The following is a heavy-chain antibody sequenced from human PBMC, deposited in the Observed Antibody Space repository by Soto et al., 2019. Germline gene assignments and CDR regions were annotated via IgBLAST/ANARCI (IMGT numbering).Heavy chain of an antibody. CDR3: ARRECSGGTCSFDP. CDR1: GGSISSSNYY. V-gene: IGHV4-39*01. Sequence: SETLSLTCTVSGGSISSSNYYRAWIRQPPGKGLEWIGSIHYTGSTYYNPSLKSRVTISVDTSKNQFSLKLTSVSAADTAVYYCARRECSGGTCSFDPWGQGTLVTVS. D-gene: IGHD2-15*01. J-gene: IGHJ5*02. CDR2: IHYTGST.